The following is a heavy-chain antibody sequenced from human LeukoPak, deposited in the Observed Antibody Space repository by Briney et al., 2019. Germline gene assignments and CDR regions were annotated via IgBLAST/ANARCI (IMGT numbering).Heavy chain of an antibody. Sequence: ASVKVSCKASGYTFTSYYIHWVRQAPGQGLEWMGIINPSVGSTTYTQKFQGRVTMTRDTSISTAYMELSRLRSDDTAVYYCARDSSGVVYFQHWGQGTLVTVSS. V-gene: IGHV1-46*01. J-gene: IGHJ1*01. CDR2: INPSVGST. CDR1: GYTFTSYY. CDR3: ARDSSGVVYFQH. D-gene: IGHD6-25*01.